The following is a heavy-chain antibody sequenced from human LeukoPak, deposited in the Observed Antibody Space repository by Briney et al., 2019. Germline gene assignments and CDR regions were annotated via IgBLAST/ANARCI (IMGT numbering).Heavy chain of an antibody. V-gene: IGHV3-74*01. CDR1: GFTFSSYW. CDR2: INSDGSST. CDR3: ASFRTGYSYYFDY. Sequence: GGSLRLSCAASGFTFSSYWMHWVRQAPGKGLVWVSRINSDGSSTSYPASVKGRFTISRDNAKNTLYLQMSSLRAEDTAVYYCASFRTGYSYYFDYWGQGILVTVSS. D-gene: IGHD3/OR15-3a*01. J-gene: IGHJ4*02.